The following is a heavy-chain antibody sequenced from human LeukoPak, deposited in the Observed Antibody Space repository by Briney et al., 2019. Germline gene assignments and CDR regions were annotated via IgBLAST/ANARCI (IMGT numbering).Heavy chain of an antibody. V-gene: IGHV3-53*04. CDR2: IYSGGST. J-gene: IGHJ4*02. Sequence: GGSLRLSCAASGFTLSSNYMSWVRQAPGKGLEWVSVIYSGGSTYYADSVKGRFTISRHNSKNTLYLQMNSLRAEDTAVYYCARGLGDYVDYWGQGTLVTVSS. CDR3: ARGLGDYVDY. CDR1: GFTLSSNY.